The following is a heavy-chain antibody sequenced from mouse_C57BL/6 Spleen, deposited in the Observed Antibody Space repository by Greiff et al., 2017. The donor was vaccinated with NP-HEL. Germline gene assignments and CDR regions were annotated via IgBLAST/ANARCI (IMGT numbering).Heavy chain of an antibody. D-gene: IGHD1-1*01. CDR3: AREGYYGSSPLPMDY. CDR2: ISSGSSTI. J-gene: IGHJ4*01. V-gene: IGHV5-17*01. CDR1: GFTFSDYG. Sequence: DVQLVESGGGLVKPGGSLKLSCAASGFTFSDYGMHWVRQAPEKGLEWVAYISSGSSTIYYADTVKGRFTISRDNAKNTLFLQMTSLRSEDTAMYYCAREGYYGSSPLPMDYWGQGTSVTVSS.